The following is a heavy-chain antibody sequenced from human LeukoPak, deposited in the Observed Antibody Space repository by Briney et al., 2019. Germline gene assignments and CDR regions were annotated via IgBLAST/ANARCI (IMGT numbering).Heavy chain of an antibody. J-gene: IGHJ4*02. CDR3: VSGSYEYYFDY. V-gene: IGHV4-34*01. CDR1: GGSFSGYY. Sequence: SETLSLTCAVYGGSFSGYYWSWIRQPPGKGLEWIGEINHSGSTNYNPSLKSRVTISVDTSKNQFSLKLSSVTAADTAVYYCVSGSYEYYFDYWGQGTLVTVSS. D-gene: IGHD3-10*01. CDR2: INHSGST.